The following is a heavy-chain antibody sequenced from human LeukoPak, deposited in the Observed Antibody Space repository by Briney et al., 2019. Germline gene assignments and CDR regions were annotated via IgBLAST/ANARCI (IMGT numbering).Heavy chain of an antibody. Sequence: ASVKVSCKASVYIFTSYGISWVRQAPGQGLEWMGWISTNKGNTNYAQRLQGRVTMTTDTSTSTAYMELRSLRSDDTAIYYCVRDIIWRFDPWGQGTLVTVSS. J-gene: IGHJ5*02. CDR3: VRDIIWRFDP. CDR1: VYIFTSYG. V-gene: IGHV1-18*01. D-gene: IGHD2-21*01. CDR2: ISTNKGNT.